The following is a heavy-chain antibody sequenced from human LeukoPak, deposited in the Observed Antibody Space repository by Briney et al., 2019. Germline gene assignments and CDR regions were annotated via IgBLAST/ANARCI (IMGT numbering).Heavy chain of an antibody. J-gene: IGHJ4*02. CDR1: GYTFTSYG. Sequence: VASVKVSCKASGYTFTSYGISWVRQAPGQGLEWMGWISAYNGNTNYAQKPQGRVTMTTDTSTSTAYMELRSLRSDDTAVYYCARQGSGYSSSWYLYYFDYWGQGTLVTVSS. D-gene: IGHD6-13*01. CDR3: ARQGSGYSSSWYLYYFDY. CDR2: ISAYNGNT. V-gene: IGHV1-18*01.